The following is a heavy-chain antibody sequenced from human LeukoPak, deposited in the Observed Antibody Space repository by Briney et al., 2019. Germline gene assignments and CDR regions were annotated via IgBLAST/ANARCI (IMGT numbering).Heavy chain of an antibody. V-gene: IGHV4-59*01. CDR3: ARDGGGQLWPLFDY. Sequence: PSETLSLTCTVSGGSISSYYWSSIRQPPGKGLEWIGYIYYSGSTNYNPSLKSRVTISVDTSKNQFSLKLSSVTAADTAVYYCARDGGGQLWPLFDYWGQGTLVTVSS. J-gene: IGHJ4*02. CDR2: IYYSGST. D-gene: IGHD5-18*01. CDR1: GGSISSYY.